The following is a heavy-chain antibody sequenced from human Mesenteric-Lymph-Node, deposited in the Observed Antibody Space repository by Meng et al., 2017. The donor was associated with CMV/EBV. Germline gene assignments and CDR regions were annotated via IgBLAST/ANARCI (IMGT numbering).Heavy chain of an antibody. Sequence: GGSLRLSCAASGFTFSSYWMSWVRQAPGKGLEWVANIKQDGSEKYYVDSVKGRFTISRDNAKNSLSLQMNSLRVEDTAVYYCARNPVYYDSSGYLGDYWGQGTLVTVSS. V-gene: IGHV3-7*01. CDR3: ARNPVYYDSSGYLGDY. CDR1: GFTFSSYW. D-gene: IGHD3-22*01. CDR2: IKQDGSEK. J-gene: IGHJ4*02.